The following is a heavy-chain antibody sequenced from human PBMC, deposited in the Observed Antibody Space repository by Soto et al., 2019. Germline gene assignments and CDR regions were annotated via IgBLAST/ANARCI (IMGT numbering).Heavy chain of an antibody. CDR2: IIPIFGTA. D-gene: IGHD4-17*01. J-gene: IGHJ6*02. Sequence: QVQLVQSGAEVKKPGSSVKVSCKASGGTFSSYAISWVRQAPGQGLEWMGGIIPIFGTANYAQKFQGRVTITADESTSTAYMELSSLRSEETAVYYCARGGTPTTVTTDYYYGMDVWGQGTTVTVAS. CDR1: GGTFSSYA. V-gene: IGHV1-69*01. CDR3: ARGGTPTTVTTDYYYGMDV.